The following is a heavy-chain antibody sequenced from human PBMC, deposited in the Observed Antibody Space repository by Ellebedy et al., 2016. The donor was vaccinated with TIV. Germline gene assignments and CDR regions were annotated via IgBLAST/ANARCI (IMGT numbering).Heavy chain of an antibody. CDR3: AKAPRSGTAWSDAFDI. J-gene: IGHJ3*02. CDR1: GFTFSTYS. D-gene: IGHD1-1*01. CDR2: IRGSGDSK. Sequence: GESLKIPCATSGFTFSTYSMTWVRLPPGKGLEWVSNIRGSGDSKYYADSVKGRLTISRENSKNTLYLRMNSLRAEDTAVYYCAKAPRSGTAWSDAFDIWGQGTMVTVSS. V-gene: IGHV3-23*01.